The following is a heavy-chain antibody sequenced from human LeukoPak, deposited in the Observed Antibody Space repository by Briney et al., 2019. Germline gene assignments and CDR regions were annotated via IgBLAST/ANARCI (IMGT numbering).Heavy chain of an antibody. CDR3: ARDWSGTAFDI. Sequence: GGSLRLSCAASGFTFSDYYMSWIRQAPGKGLEWVSYISSSGSTIYYADSVKGRFTISRDNSKNTLYLQMNSLRAEDTAVYYCARDWSGTAFDIWGQGTMVTVSS. CDR1: GFTFSDYY. CDR2: ISSSGSTI. V-gene: IGHV3-11*04. J-gene: IGHJ3*02.